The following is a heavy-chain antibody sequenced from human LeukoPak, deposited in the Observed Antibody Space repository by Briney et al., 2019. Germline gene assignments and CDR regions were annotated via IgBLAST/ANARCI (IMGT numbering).Heavy chain of an antibody. V-gene: IGHV4-4*07. CDR3: ARDSADIVATNYVDY. Sequence: SETLSLTCTVSGGSISSYYWSWIRQPAGKGLEWIGRIYTSGSTNYNPSLKSRVTISVDTSKNQFSLKLSSVTAADTAVYYCARDSADIVATNYVDYWGQGTLVTVSS. D-gene: IGHD5-12*01. CDR2: IYTSGST. J-gene: IGHJ4*02. CDR1: GGSISSYY.